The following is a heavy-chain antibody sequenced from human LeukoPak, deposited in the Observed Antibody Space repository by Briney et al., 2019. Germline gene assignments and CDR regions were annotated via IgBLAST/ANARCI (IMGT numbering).Heavy chain of an antibody. CDR3: AKREPGGKYFGY. CDR1: GFSPSTYA. D-gene: IGHD1-26*01. V-gene: IGHV3-23*01. Sequence: GGSLSLSCAASGFSPSTYAMSWVRQAPGRGLEWVSSITSRGGSTDYADSVKGRFTISRDNSKNTLYLQMNSLRAEDTAVYYCAKREPGGKYFGYWGQGTLVTVSS. J-gene: IGHJ4*02. CDR2: ITSRGGST.